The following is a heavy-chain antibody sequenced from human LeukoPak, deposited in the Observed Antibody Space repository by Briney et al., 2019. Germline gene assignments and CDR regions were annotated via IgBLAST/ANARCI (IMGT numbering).Heavy chain of an antibody. Sequence: ASVKVSCTASGYIFSDYGISWVRQAPGQGLEWMGWLSIYNGDTKYAQMLQGRVTMTADTSTSSAYMELRGLRSDDTAVYYCASSTSPHRGNSPSDYWGQGTLVTVSS. CDR1: GYIFSDYG. J-gene: IGHJ4*02. CDR3: ASSTSPHRGNSPSDY. V-gene: IGHV1-18*01. CDR2: LSIYNGDT. D-gene: IGHD3-16*01.